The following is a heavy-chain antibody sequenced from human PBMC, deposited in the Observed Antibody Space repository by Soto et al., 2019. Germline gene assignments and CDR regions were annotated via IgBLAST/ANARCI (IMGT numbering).Heavy chain of an antibody. CDR2: INSDGSST. J-gene: IGHJ6*03. CDR1: GFTFSSYW. Sequence: EVQLVESGGGLVQPGGSLRLSCAASGFTFSSYWMHWVRQAPGKGLVWVSRINSDGSSTSYADSVKGRFTISRDNAKNTLYLQMNSLRVEDTAVYYCARGYCSGGSCSGYYMDVWGKGTTVTVSS. CDR3: ARGYCSGGSCSGYYMDV. D-gene: IGHD2-15*01. V-gene: IGHV3-74*01.